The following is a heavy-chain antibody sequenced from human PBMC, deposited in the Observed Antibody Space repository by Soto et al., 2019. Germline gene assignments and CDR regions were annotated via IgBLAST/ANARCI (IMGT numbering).Heavy chain of an antibody. J-gene: IGHJ5*02. D-gene: IGHD2-21*01. CDR3: ARGDSYADGWFDP. Sequence: QVQLVQSGAEVKKPGSSVKVSCKASGGAFSSYAISWVLQAPGQGLEWMGGIIPIFGTANYAQKFEGRVTITADESTSTALMELSSLRCEGTAVYYCARGDSYADGWFDPWGQGPLVTVSS. CDR1: GGAFSSYA. CDR2: IIPIFGTA. V-gene: IGHV1-69*12.